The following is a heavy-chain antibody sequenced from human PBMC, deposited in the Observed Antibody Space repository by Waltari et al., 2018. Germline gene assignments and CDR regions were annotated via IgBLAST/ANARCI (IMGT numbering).Heavy chain of an antibody. CDR2: IKTDGSEK. CDR1: GFTFSSYW. J-gene: IGHJ4*02. Sequence: EVQLVESGGGLVQPGGSLRLSCAASGFTFSSYWMSWVRQAPGKGLEWVDNIKTDGSEKYYVESVKGRFTISRDNSKNTLYLQMNSLRAEDTAVYYCASFTVSRYYFDYWGQGTLVTVSS. D-gene: IGHD4-17*01. CDR3: ASFTVSRYYFDY. V-gene: IGHV3-7*03.